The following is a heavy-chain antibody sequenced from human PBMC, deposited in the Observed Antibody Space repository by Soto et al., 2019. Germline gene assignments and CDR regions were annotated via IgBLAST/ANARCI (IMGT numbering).Heavy chain of an antibody. V-gene: IGHV3-74*03. CDR3: VRDDFGLGIDY. J-gene: IGHJ4*02. Sequence: EVQLVESGGGLVQPGGSLRLSCAASGFTFSRYWMHWVRQAPGKGLVWVSHINSDGSDTSYADSVKGRFTISRDNVKNTLYLQMDSLRADDTATYYCVRDDFGLGIDYWGLGTLVTVSS. CDR2: INSDGSDT. CDR1: GFTFSRYW. D-gene: IGHD1-26*01.